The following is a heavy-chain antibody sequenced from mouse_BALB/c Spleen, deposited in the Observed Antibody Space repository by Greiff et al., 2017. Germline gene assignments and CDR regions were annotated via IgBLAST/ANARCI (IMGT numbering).Heavy chain of an antibody. CDR3: TRSRSTTARATIDY. D-gene: IGHD3-1*01. Sequence: QVQLQQPGAELVRPGASVKLSCKASGYTFTSYWINWVKQRPGQGLEWIGNIYPSDSYTNYNQKFKDKATLTVDKSSSTAYMQLSSPTSEDSAVYYCTRSRSTTARATIDYWGQGTTLTVSS. CDR1: GYTFTSYW. V-gene: IGHV1-69*02. CDR2: IYPSDSYT. J-gene: IGHJ2*01.